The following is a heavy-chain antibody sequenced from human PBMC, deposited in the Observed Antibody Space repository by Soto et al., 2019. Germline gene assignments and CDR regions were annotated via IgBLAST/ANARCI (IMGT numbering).Heavy chain of an antibody. J-gene: IGHJ6*03. CDR2: IKSKTDGGTT. CDR3: TTDGSSYYYYMDV. V-gene: IGHV3-15*01. CDR1: GFTFSNAW. D-gene: IGHD6-13*01. Sequence: GGSLRLSCAASGFTFSNAWMSWVRQAPGKGLEWVGRIKSKTDGGTTDYAAPVKGRFTISRDDSKNTVYLQMNSLKTEDTAVYYCTTDGSSYYYYMDVWGKGTTVTVSS.